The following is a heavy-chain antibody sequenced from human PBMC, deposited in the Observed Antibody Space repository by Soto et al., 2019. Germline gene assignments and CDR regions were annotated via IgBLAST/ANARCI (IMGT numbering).Heavy chain of an antibody. D-gene: IGHD5-18*01. J-gene: IGHJ4*02. Sequence: GSRLVACPAPGLPFDDYARHRVHQAPGKGLEWVSFISCDGDITYYADSVKVRFTISRDNSQNSLYLQMNSLRGEDTAFYYCAKGGGYTYGLFDYWGQGTQVTV. CDR2: ISCDGDIT. V-gene: IGHV3-43D*04. CDR1: GLPFDDYA. CDR3: AKGGGYTYGLFDY.